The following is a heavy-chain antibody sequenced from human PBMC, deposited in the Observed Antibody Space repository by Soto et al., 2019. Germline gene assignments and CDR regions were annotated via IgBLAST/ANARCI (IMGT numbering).Heavy chain of an antibody. CDR3: AREMATIGGLDY. CDR1: GGSISSGGYS. Sequence: QLQLQESGSGLVKPSQTLSLTCAVSGGSISSGGYSWSWIRQPPGKGLEWIGYIYHSGSTYYNPSLKSRXXIXVXXSKNQFSLKLSSVTAADTAVYYCAREMATIGGLDYWGQGTLVTVSS. J-gene: IGHJ4*02. V-gene: IGHV4-30-2*01. D-gene: IGHD5-12*01. CDR2: IYHSGST.